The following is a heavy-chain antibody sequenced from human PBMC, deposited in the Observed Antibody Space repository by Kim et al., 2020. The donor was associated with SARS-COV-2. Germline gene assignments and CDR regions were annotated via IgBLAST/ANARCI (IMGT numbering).Heavy chain of an antibody. CDR2: IYTSENT. D-gene: IGHD1-26*01. J-gene: IGHJ5*02. CDR1: GDSISSGSYY. CDR3: ARESPLLARYNWFDP. Sequence: SETLSLTCTVSGDSISSGSYYWSWIRQPAGQGLEWIGRIYTSENTNYNPSLKSRVTISVDTSKNQFSLKLSSVTAADTAMYYCARESPLLARYNWFDPWGRGTLVTVSS. V-gene: IGHV4-61*02.